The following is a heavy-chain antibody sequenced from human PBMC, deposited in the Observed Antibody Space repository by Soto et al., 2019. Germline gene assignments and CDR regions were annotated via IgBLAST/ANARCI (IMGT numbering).Heavy chain of an antibody. Sequence: EVQLVESGGGLVQPGGSLRLSCAASGFTVSSNYMSWVRQAPGKGLEWVSVIYSGGSTYYADSVKGRFTISRDNSKNTLYRQMNSLRAEDTAVYYCARDPPRVLDYGDGPLDYWGQGTLVTVSS. CDR2: IYSGGST. V-gene: IGHV3-66*01. CDR1: GFTVSSNY. CDR3: ARDPPRVLDYGDGPLDY. D-gene: IGHD4-17*01. J-gene: IGHJ4*02.